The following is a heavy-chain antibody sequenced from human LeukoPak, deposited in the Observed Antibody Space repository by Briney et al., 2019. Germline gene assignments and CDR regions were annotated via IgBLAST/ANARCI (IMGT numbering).Heavy chain of an antibody. J-gene: IGHJ4*02. D-gene: IGHD3-10*01. CDR3: ARAGGLLWFGELYPGFDY. CDR1: GGSISNYY. CDR2: IDTSGST. Sequence: PSETLSLTCTVSGGSISNYYWSWIRQPARKGLEWIGRIDTSGSTNYNPSLKSRVTMSVDTSKNQFSLKLSSVTAADTAVYYCARAGGLLWFGELYPGFDYWGQGTLVTVSS. V-gene: IGHV4-4*07.